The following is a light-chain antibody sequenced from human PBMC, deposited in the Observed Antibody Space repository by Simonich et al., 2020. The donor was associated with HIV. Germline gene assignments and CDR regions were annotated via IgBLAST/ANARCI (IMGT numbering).Light chain of an antibody. CDR1: QGVLYSSNNKNY. J-gene: IGKJ1*01. CDR3: QQYYSTPRT. CDR2: WAS. V-gene: IGKV4-1*01. Sequence: DIVMTQSPDSLSVSLCEMATINCKSSQGVLYSSNNKNYLAWYQQKPGQPPKLLIYWASTRESGVPDRFSGSGSGTDFTLTISSLQAEDVAVYYCQQYYSTPRTFGQGTKVEIK.